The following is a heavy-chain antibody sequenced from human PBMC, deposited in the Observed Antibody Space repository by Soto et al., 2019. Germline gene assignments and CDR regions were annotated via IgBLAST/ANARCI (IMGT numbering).Heavy chain of an antibody. CDR2: ISSSSSDI. V-gene: IGHV3-21*01. J-gene: IGHJ6*02. CDR1: GFTFSSYS. CDR3: ERTRLREGDVYGPYNHYSGMDV. Sequence: EVQVLESGGGLVKPGGSLRLSCAASGFTFSSYSMTWVRQAPGKGLEWVSSISSSSSDILYADSVKGRFTVSRDNGKNSLHTHMNSLRAEERGVYYCERTRLREGDVYGPYNHYSGMDVWGQGNAVTVSS. D-gene: IGHD3-10*01.